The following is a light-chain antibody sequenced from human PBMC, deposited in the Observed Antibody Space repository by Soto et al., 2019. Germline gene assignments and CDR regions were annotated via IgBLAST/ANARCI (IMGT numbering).Light chain of an antibody. J-gene: IGLJ2*01. CDR1: SSDVGLYNY. CDR3: CSHTSSTSAV. Sequence: QSALTQPASVSGSPGQSITISCTGTSSDVGLYNYVSWFQQHPGKAPKLMIFEVSTRPSGVSNRFSGSKSGNTASLTISGLQIEDEADYYCCSHTSSTSAVFGGGTKVTVL. V-gene: IGLV2-14*01. CDR2: EVS.